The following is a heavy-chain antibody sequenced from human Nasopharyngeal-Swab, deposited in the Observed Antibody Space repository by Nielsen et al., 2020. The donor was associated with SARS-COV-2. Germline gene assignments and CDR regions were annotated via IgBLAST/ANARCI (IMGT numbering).Heavy chain of an antibody. D-gene: IGHD3-10*01. CDR3: AKGGGSYYNAFDS. J-gene: IGHJ4*02. CDR2: INGNSGEI. Sequence: SLKISCAASGFTFGDFAVHWVRQAPGKGLEWVSSINGNSGEIGYAASVKGRFTISRDNAKSSLNLQMNSLTTDDTALYYCAKGGGSYYNAFDSWGQGTLVTVSS. CDR1: GFTFGDFA. V-gene: IGHV3-9*01.